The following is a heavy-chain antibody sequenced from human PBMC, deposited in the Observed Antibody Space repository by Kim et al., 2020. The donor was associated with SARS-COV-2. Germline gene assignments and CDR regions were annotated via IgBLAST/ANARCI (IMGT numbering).Heavy chain of an antibody. J-gene: IGHJ4*02. D-gene: IGHD1-26*01. V-gene: IGHV3-11*01. Sequence: TYYADSVKGRFTISRDNADSSLYLQMRDLRVEDSAIYYCARGGALTVFADYWGQGTLVSVSS. CDR3: ARGGALTVFADY. CDR2: T.